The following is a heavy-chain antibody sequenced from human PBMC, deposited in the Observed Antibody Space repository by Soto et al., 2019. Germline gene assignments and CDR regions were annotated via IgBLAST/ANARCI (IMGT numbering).Heavy chain of an antibody. CDR1: GFSLSTSGVG. CDR3: AHNSIASRTFDY. CDR2: IYWNDDK. D-gene: IGHD6-6*01. V-gene: IGHV2-5*01. J-gene: IGHJ4*02. Sequence: QITLKESGPTLVKPTQTLTLTCTFSGFSLSTSGVGVCWIRQPPGKALEWLALIYWNDDKLYSPSLKSRLTITKDTPNNQVVLTMTNMDPVDTATYFCAHNSIASRTFDYWGQGTLVTVSS.